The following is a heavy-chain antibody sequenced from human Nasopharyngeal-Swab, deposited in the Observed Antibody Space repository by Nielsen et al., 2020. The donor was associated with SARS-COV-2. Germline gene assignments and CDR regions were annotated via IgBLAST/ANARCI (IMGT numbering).Heavy chain of an antibody. CDR2: ISWNSGSI. D-gene: IGHD2-2*01. J-gene: IGHJ6*02. CDR3: AKTLNPYCSSTSCYSGGMDV. CDR1: GFTFDDYA. Sequence: SLRLSCAASGFTFDDYAMHWVRQAPGKGLEWVSGISWNSGSIGYADSVKGRFTISRDNAKNSLYLQMNSLRAEDTALYYCAKTLNPYCSSTSCYSGGMDVWGQGTTVTVSS. V-gene: IGHV3-9*01.